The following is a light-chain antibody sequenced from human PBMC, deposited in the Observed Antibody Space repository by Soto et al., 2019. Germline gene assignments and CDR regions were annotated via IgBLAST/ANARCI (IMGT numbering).Light chain of an antibody. V-gene: IGLV2-11*01. CDR1: SSDVGGYNY. CDR3: CSFAGNYIYV. J-gene: IGLJ1*01. Sequence: QSALTQPRSVSGSPGQSVTISCTGTSSDVGGYNYVSWYLQHPGKAPKVMIYDVSKRPSGVPDRFSGSKSGNTASLTISGLQSEDEADYYCCSFAGNYIYVFGTGTKVTV. CDR2: DVS.